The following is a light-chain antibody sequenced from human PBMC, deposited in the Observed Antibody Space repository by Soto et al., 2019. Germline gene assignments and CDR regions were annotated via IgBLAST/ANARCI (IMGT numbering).Light chain of an antibody. CDR1: QGISNH. V-gene: IGKV1-27*01. Sequence: DIEMTQTPTSLSASVGDRVTTTCRASQGISNHLAWYQQKPGKVPEVLIYAASTLQSGVPSRFSGSGSGTDFTLTICSLQPEDVATYYCPQSNSYPLPFARGTKIDIK. CDR3: PQSNSYPLP. J-gene: IGKJ4*01. CDR2: AAS.